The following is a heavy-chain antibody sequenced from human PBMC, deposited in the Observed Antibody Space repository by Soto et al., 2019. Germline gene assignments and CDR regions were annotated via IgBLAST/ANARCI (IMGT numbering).Heavy chain of an antibody. CDR3: TTSAPTYYDILTGYYYFDY. Sequence: GGSLRLSCAASGFTFSNAWMSWVRQAPGKGLEWVGRIKSKTDGGTTDYAAPVKGRFTISRDDSKNTLYLQMNSLKTEDTAVYYCTTSAPTYYDILTGYYYFDYWGQGTLVTVSS. J-gene: IGHJ4*02. CDR2: IKSKTDGGTT. V-gene: IGHV3-15*01. CDR1: GFTFSNAW. D-gene: IGHD3-9*01.